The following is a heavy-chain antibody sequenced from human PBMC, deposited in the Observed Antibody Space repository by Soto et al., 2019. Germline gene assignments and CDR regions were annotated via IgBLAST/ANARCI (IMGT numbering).Heavy chain of an antibody. CDR2: ISSSGTTI. J-gene: IGHJ4*02. CDR1: GFIVSDHY. CDR3: ARATYSGFGLDS. V-gene: IGHV3-11*01. D-gene: IGHD6-6*01. Sequence: QVLLVESGGGLGKPGGSLRLSCVGSGFIVSDHYMTWIRQAPGKGLEWISYISSSGTTIYYADSVKGRFTISRDSAKNSLDLQMTSLIGDDTAVYFCARATYSGFGLDSLGQGTRVTVSS.